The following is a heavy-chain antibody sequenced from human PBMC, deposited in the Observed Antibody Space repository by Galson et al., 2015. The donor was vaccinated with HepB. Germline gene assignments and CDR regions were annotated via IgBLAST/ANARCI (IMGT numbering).Heavy chain of an antibody. J-gene: IGHJ5*02. CDR3: ARDGMGARGWFDP. CDR1: GLSVSNNY. V-gene: IGHV3-53*01. CDR2: IYAGGST. D-gene: IGHD1-26*01. Sequence: SLRLSCAASGLSVSNNYMAWVRQAPGKGLEWVPVIYAGGSTYYADSVKGRFSISRDNSKNTLYLQMNSLRAEDTAVYYCARDGMGARGWFDPWGQGTLVTVSS.